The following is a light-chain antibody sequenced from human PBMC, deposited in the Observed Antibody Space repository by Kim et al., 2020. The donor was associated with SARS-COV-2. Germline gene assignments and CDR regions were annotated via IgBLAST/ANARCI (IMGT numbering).Light chain of an antibody. CDR3: QAWDSSTAV. CDR1: NLGDKY. CDR2: QDN. J-gene: IGLJ3*02. V-gene: IGLV3-1*01. Sequence: SVSPGQTASITCSGDNLGDKYACWYQQKSGQSPVVVIFQDNKRPSGIPERFSGSNSGNTATLTISGTQTMDEADYYCQAWDSSTAVFGGGTKVTVL.